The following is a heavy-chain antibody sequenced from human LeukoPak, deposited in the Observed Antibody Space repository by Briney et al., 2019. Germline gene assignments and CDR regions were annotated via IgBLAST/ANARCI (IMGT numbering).Heavy chain of an antibody. V-gene: IGHV4-4*07. CDR3: ARDSSTWRSFDY. Sequence: SETLSLTCPVSGGSISSYYWTWIRQPAGKGLEWIGRIYTIGTTNYNPSLKSRVTMSVDTSKNQFSLNLTSVTAADTAVYYCARDSSTWRSFDYWGQGTLVTVSS. CDR2: IYTIGTT. CDR1: GGSISSYY. J-gene: IGHJ4*02. D-gene: IGHD6-13*01.